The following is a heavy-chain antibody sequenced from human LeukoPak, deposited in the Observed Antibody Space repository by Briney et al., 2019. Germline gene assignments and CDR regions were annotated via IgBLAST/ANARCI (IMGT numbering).Heavy chain of an antibody. J-gene: IGHJ6*04. CDR2: IRYDGSKK. Sequence: PGGSLRLSCAAPGFTFSSYGMHWVRQAPGKGLEWVSFIRYDGSKKYYADSVEGRFTISRDNSKNTLYLQMNSLRAEDTAVFYCAKGGSGYCSSSSCFLDVWGKGTTVTVSS. CDR3: AKGGSGYCSSSSCFLDV. CDR1: GFTFSSYG. D-gene: IGHD2-2*01. V-gene: IGHV3-30*02.